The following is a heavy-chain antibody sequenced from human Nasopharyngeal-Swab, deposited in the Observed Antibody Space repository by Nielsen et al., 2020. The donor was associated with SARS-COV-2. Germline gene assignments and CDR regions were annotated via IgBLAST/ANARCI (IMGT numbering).Heavy chain of an antibody. CDR1: GGSISSGSYY. J-gene: IGHJ2*01. CDR3: ARTRMKTYCGGDCYSTDFDL. V-gene: IGHV4-61*02. D-gene: IGHD2-21*01. CDR2: IYTSGST. Sequence: LRLSCTVSGGSISSGSYYWSWIRQPAGKGLEWIGRIYTSGSTNYNPPLKSRVTISVETSKNQFSLKLSSVTAADTAVYYCARTRMKTYCGGDCYSTDFDLWGRGTLVTVSS.